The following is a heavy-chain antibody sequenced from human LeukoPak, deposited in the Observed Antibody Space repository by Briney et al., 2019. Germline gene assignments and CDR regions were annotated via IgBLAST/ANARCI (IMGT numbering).Heavy chain of an antibody. D-gene: IGHD5-18*01. CDR2: IKSKTDGGTT. Sequence: PGGSLRLSCAASGFTFSNAWMSWVRQAPGKGLEWVGRIKSKTDGGTTDYAVPVKGRFTISRDDSKNTLYLQMNSLKTEDTAVYYCTTESVAMDTAMVTSGDFDYWGREPWSPSPQ. J-gene: IGHJ4*02. CDR1: GFTFSNAW. V-gene: IGHV3-15*01. CDR3: TTESVAMDTAMVTSGDFDY.